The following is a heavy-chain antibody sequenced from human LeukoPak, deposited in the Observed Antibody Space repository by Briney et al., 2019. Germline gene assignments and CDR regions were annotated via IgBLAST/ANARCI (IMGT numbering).Heavy chain of an antibody. V-gene: IGHV4-59*08. CDR3: ARYYGGNYDY. J-gene: IGHJ4*02. CDR1: GGSISSYH. CDR2: IYYSGST. D-gene: IGHD4-23*01. Sequence: SETLSLTCTVSGGSISSYHWSWIRQPPGKGLEWIGYIYYSGSTNYNPSLKSRVTISVDTSKNQFSLKLSSVTAADTAVYYCARYYGGNYDYWGQGTLVTVSS.